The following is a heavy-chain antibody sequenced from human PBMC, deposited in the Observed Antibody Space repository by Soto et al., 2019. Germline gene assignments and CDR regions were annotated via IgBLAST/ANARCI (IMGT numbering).Heavy chain of an antibody. CDR1: GFTCSSYG. Sequence: PGGSLRLSCAAFGFTCSSYGMHWVRQAPGKGLEWVAVISYDGSNNYYAYSVKGRFTISRDNSKNTLYLQMNSLRAEDTAVYYCAKDRYGMDVWGQGTTVTASS. V-gene: IGHV3-30*18. CDR2: ISYDGSNN. CDR3: AKDRYGMDV. J-gene: IGHJ6*02.